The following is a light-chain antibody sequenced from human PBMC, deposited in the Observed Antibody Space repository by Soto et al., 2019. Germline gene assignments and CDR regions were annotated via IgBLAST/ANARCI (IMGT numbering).Light chain of an antibody. CDR3: QQFDNAPPKLT. CDR1: QDISNF. J-gene: IGKJ4*01. V-gene: IGKV1-33*01. Sequence: DVHMTQSPYSLSASVGYRLTIISQASQDISNFLNGCQQKTGRAPKLPIYLASTLERGVPSRFSGSGSGTLFTLTISSLQPEDCATYYCQQFDNAPPKLTFSEGTKVDSK. CDR2: LAS.